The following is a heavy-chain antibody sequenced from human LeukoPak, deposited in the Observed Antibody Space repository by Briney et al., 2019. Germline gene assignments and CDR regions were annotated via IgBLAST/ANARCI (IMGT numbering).Heavy chain of an antibody. J-gene: IGHJ5*02. D-gene: IGHD3-22*01. Sequence: GGSLRLSCAASGFTFSSYSINWVRQAPGKGLEWVSSISSSSSYIYYADSVKGRFTISRDNAKNSLYLQMNSLRAEDTAVYYCARDPPLIYYDSSGPSWGQGTLVTVSS. V-gene: IGHV3-21*01. CDR2: ISSSSSYI. CDR1: GFTFSSYS. CDR3: ARDPPLIYYDSSGPS.